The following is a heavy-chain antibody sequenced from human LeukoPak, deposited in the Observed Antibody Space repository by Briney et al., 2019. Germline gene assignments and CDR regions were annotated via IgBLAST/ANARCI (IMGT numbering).Heavy chain of an antibody. CDR2: IYYSGST. D-gene: IGHD2-2*01. V-gene: IGHV4-30-4*08. CDR3: ASLYCSSTSCYVVDY. J-gene: IGHJ4*02. CDR1: GGSISSGDYY. Sequence: SEILSLTCTVSGGSISSGDYYWSWIRQPPGKGLEWIGYIYYSGSTYYNPSLKRRVTISVDTSKNQFSLKLSSVTAADTAVYYCASLYCSSTSCYVVDYWGQGTLVTVSS.